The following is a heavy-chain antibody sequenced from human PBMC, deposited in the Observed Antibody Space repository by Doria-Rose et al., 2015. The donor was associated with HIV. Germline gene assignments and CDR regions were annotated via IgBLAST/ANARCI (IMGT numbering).Heavy chain of an antibody. V-gene: IGHV4-39*01. CDR1: GGSVASGTPY. Sequence: QVQLQESGPGLVKPSETLSLTCTVSGGSVASGTPYWDWIRQTPGKGLEWIGTIYYSGTTYYNPSLRGRVTISLHTSKTQYPRKLISVTAADTGVYYCAKQAVNWFDPWGQGTLVTVSS. J-gene: IGHJ5*02. CDR3: AKQAVNWFDP. D-gene: IGHD6-25*01. CDR2: IYYSGTT.